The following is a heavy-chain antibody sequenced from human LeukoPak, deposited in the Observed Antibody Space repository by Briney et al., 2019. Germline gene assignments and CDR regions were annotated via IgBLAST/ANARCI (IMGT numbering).Heavy chain of an antibody. D-gene: IGHD6-25*01. Sequence: SETLSLTCTVSGGSISSYYWSWIRQPPGKGLEWIGYIYYNGSTNYNPSLKSRVTISVDTSKNQFSLKLSSVTAADTAVYYCARGAATGIIDYWGQGTLVTVSS. CDR1: GGSISSYY. CDR2: IYYNGST. V-gene: IGHV4-59*01. CDR3: ARGAATGIIDY. J-gene: IGHJ4*02.